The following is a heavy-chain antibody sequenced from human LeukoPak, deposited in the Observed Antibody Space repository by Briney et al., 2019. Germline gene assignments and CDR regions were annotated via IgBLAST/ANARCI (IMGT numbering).Heavy chain of an antibody. CDR3: ARDSYLVYSGSFIEQSYCFDF. Sequence: GGSLRLSCAASGFTFSSYGMHWVRQAPGKGLEWVAVISYDGSNKYYADSVKGRFTISRDNSKNMVYLLMNSLRPEDTAVYYCARDSYLVYSGSFIEQSYCFDFWGQGALVTVSS. CDR1: GFTFSSYG. D-gene: IGHD1-26*01. V-gene: IGHV3-30*03. CDR2: ISYDGSNK. J-gene: IGHJ4*02.